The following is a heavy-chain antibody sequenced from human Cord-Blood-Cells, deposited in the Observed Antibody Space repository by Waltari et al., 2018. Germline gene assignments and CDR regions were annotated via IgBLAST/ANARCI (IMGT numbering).Heavy chain of an antibody. V-gene: IGHV4-34*01. CDR3: ATRGDCSSTSCYTGDY. J-gene: IGHJ4*02. Sequence: QVQLQQWGAGLLKPSEPHSLTWAVYGGSVSGYYWIWIRQPLGKGLESIGESNHSGSTNYNPSLKSRVTISVDTSKNQFSWKLSYVTAADTAVYYCATRGDCSSTSCYTGDYWGQGTLVTVSS. CDR2: SNHSGST. D-gene: IGHD2-2*02. CDR1: GGSVSGYY.